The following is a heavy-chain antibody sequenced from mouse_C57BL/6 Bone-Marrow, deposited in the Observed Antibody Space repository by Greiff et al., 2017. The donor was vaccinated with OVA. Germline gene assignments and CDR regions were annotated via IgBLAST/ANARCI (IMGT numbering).Heavy chain of an antibody. D-gene: IGHD1-1*01. CDR3: ARNPGSSAYFDV. CDR2: IDPSDSYT. J-gene: IGHJ1*03. Sequence: QVRLQQPGAELVKPGASVKLSCKASGYTFTSYWMQWVKQRPGQGLEWIGEIDPSDSYTNYNQKFKGKATLTVDTSSSTAYMQLSSLTSEDSAVYYCARNPGSSAYFDVWGTGTTVTVAS. V-gene: IGHV1-50*01. CDR1: GYTFTSYW.